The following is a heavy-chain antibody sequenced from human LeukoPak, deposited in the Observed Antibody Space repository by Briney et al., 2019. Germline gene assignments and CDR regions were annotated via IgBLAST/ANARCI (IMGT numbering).Heavy chain of an antibody. Sequence: PGGSLRLFCAASGFTFSDYYMRWIRQAPGKGLEWVSYISSSGSTIYYADSVKGRFTISRDNAKNSLYLQMNSLRAEDTAVYYCARGQYSGSYYDWFDPWGQGTLVTVSS. V-gene: IGHV3-11*01. CDR2: ISSSGSTI. D-gene: IGHD1-26*01. J-gene: IGHJ5*02. CDR1: GFTFSDYY. CDR3: ARGQYSGSYYDWFDP.